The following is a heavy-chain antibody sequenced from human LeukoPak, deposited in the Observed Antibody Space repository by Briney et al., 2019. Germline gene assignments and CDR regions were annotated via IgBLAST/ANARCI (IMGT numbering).Heavy chain of an antibody. J-gene: IGHJ4*02. V-gene: IGHV4-59*01. CDR1: GGAISSYY. D-gene: IGHD6-13*01. Sequence: SETLSLTCTVSGGAISSYYWSWIRQPPGKGLEWIGYIYYSGSTNYNPSLKSRVTISVDTSKNQFSLTLSSVTAADTAVYYCARGEYSSSWYRPYYFDYWGQGTLVTVSS. CDR3: ARGEYSSSWYRPYYFDY. CDR2: IYYSGST.